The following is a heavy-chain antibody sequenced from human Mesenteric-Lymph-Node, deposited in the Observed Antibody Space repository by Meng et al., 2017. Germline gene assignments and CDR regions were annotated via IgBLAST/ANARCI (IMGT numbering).Heavy chain of an antibody. CDR2: ITDDGVNK. Sequence: GGSLTLSCAASGFSVSSYAMSWVRQSPTRGLEWVSGITDDGVNKYHADSVRSRFTISRDNSKNTLYLQMDNLGADDSAVYYCAKELGKDIWGRFHKWGQGTLVTVSS. CDR3: AKELGKDIWGRFHK. CDR1: GFSVSSYA. D-gene: IGHD3-16*01. V-gene: IGHV3-23*01. J-gene: IGHJ4*02.